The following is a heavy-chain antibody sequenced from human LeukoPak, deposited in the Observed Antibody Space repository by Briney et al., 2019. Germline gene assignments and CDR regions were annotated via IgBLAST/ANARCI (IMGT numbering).Heavy chain of an antibody. Sequence: QPGGSLRLSCAASGFTFSSYGMHWVRQAPGKGLEWVAVISYDGSNKYYADSVKGRFTISRDNSKNTLYLQMNSLRAEDTAAYYCAKMRKEKMYYFDYWGQGTLVTVSS. CDR1: GFTFSSYG. V-gene: IGHV3-30*18. CDR3: AKMRKEKMYYFDY. J-gene: IGHJ4*02. CDR2: ISYDGSNK.